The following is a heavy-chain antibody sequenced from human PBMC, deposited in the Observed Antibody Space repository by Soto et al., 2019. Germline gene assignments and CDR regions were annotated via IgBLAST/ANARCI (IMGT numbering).Heavy chain of an antibody. CDR2: INHSGST. Sequence: SETLSLTCAVYGGSFSGYYWSWIRQPPGKGLEWIGEINHSGSTNYNPSLKSRVTISIDTSKNQFSLKLTSVTAADTSVYFCERGGMAARHFDYWGQGALVTVSS. J-gene: IGHJ4*02. CDR3: ERGGMAARHFDY. CDR1: GGSFSGYY. V-gene: IGHV4-34*01. D-gene: IGHD6-6*01.